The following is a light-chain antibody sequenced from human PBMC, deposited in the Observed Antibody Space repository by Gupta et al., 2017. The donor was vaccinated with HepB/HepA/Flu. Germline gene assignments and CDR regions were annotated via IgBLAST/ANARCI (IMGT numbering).Light chain of an antibody. CDR2: GAS. V-gene: IGKV3-20*01. CDR1: QSVRSTY. J-gene: IGKJ2*01. Sequence: IVLPQSPVTLSLSPGERATLSCRASQSVRSTYLAWYQQKPGQAPRLLIYGASSRATVIPDRFSGSGSGTDFTLTISRLEPEDFAVYYCQQYGSSPLYIFGQGTKLEIK. CDR3: QQYGSSPLYI.